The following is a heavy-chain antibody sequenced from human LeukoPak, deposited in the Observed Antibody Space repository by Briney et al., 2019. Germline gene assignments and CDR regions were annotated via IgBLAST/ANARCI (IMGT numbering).Heavy chain of an antibody. CDR1: RFSVSENC. J-gene: IGHJ4*02. V-gene: IGHV3-66*01. Sequence: GGSLRFSCAVSRFSVSENCMTWVRQAPGKGLEWVSVLFGGGDTYYGDSVKGRFAISRDNSKNTVYLQMKSLRAEDTAFYYCARGQRTSVTLYYFDFWGQGTLVSVSS. D-gene: IGHD4-17*01. CDR3: ARGQRTSVTLYYFDF. CDR2: LFGGGDT.